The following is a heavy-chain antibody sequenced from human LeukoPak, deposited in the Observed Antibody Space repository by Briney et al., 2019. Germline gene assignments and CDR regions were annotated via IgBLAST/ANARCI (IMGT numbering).Heavy chain of an antibody. D-gene: IGHD3-22*01. CDR2: ISTSSIYI. CDR1: GFTFGSYS. V-gene: IGHV3-21*01. J-gene: IGHJ3*02. Sequence: PGGSLRLSCAASGFTFGSYSMNWVRQAPGKGLEWVSSISTSSIYIYYPDSLKGRFTISRDNAKNTVYLQMNSLRVEDTAVYYCSGYYNGAFDMWGQGTMVTVSS. CDR3: SGYYNGAFDM.